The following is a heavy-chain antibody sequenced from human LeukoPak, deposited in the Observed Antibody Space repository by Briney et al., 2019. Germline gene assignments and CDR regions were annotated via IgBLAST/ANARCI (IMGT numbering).Heavy chain of an antibody. V-gene: IGHV3-23*01. D-gene: IGHD4-17*01. J-gene: IGHJ4*02. CDR2: ISGSGGRT. Sequence: GGSLILSCAASGFTFSSYAMSWVRQAPGKGLEWVSAISGSGGRTYYTDSVKGRFTISRDNSKNTLYLQMNSLRAEDTAVYYCAKVFRKDGDFHLFDYWGQGTLVTVSS. CDR3: AKVFRKDGDFHLFDY. CDR1: GFTFSSYA.